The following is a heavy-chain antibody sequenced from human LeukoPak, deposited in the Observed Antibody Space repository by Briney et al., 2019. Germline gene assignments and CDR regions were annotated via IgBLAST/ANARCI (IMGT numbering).Heavy chain of an antibody. CDR2: ISVSGGST. J-gene: IGHJ4*02. CDR3: AKELGIRRRPDDSSGYSLDY. CDR1: GFTFSRYA. D-gene: IGHD3-22*01. V-gene: IGHV3-23*01. Sequence: GGSLRLSCAASGFTFSRYAMSWVRQAPGKGLEWVSAISVSGGSTYYADSVKGRFTISRDNSKNTLYLQMNSLRAEDTAVYYCAKELGIRRRPDDSSGYSLDYWGQGTLVTVSS.